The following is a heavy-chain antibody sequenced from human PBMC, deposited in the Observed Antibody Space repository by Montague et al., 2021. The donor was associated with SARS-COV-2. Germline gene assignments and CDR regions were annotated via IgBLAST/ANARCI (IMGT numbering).Heavy chain of an antibody. CDR1: GDSITPYGDSIGGYF. Sequence: SETLSLTCSVSGDSITPYGDSIGGYFWSWIRQPAGKGLEWIGRIYANGNFDYNPSLNSRVSMSMDTSKQEFSMRLISVTAADTAVYYCARAAYYFGPGQETHVAFDPWGQGILVTVSS. CDR2: IYANGNF. V-gene: IGHV4-4*07. J-gene: IGHJ5*02. CDR3: ARAAYYFGPGQETHVAFDP. D-gene: IGHD2/OR15-2a*01.